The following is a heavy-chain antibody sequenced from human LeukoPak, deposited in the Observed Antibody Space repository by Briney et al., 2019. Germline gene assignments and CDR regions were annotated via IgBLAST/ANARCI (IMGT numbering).Heavy chain of an antibody. J-gene: IGHJ6*02. CDR2: INHSGST. Sequence: SETLSLTCAVYGGSFSAYYWSWIRQPPGKGLEWIGEINHSGSTNYNPSLKSRVTISEDTSKNQSSLKLSSVTAADTAVYYCARGLCGSGGCNYNYYGMDVWGQGTTVTVSS. CDR1: GGSFSAYY. D-gene: IGHD3-10*01. V-gene: IGHV4-34*01. CDR3: ARGLCGSGGCNYNYYGMDV.